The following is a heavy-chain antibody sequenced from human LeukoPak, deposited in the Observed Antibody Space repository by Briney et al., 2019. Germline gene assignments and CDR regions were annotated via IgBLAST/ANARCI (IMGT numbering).Heavy chain of an antibody. V-gene: IGHV3-30*02. J-gene: IGHJ6*03. D-gene: IGHD3-10*01. CDR2: IRYNGNNQ. Sequence: GGSLRLSCAASGFTFNNYGMHWVRQAPGKGLEWVAFIRYNGNNQYYADSVKGRFTISRGNSKNTLYLQMNSLKGDDTAVYYCAKDSAFYYIDVWGKGTTVIISS. CDR3: AKDSAFYYIDV. CDR1: GFTFNNYG.